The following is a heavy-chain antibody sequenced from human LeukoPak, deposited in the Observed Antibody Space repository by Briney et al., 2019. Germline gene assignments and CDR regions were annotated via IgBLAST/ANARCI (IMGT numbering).Heavy chain of an antibody. CDR3: ARVSTTVVDQYYFDY. V-gene: IGHV1-69*13. CDR2: IIPIFGTA. CDR1: GYTFSNYA. J-gene: IGHJ4*02. D-gene: IGHD4-23*01. Sequence: SVKVSCKASGYTFSNYAIHWVRQAPGQGLEWMGGIIPIFGTANYAQKFQGRVTITADESTSTAYMELSSLRSEDTAVYYCARVSTTVVDQYYFDYWGQGTLVTVSS.